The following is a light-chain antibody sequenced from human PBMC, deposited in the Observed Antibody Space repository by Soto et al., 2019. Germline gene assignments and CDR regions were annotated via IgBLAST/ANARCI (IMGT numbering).Light chain of an antibody. CDR3: QSYDSSLSGVV. CDR2: GNS. V-gene: IGLV1-40*01. CDR1: SSNIGAGYD. J-gene: IGLJ2*01. Sequence: QSVLTQPPSVSGAPGQRVTISCTGSSSNIGAGYDVHWYQQLPGKAPNLLIYGNSNRPSGVPDRFSGSKSGTSASLAITGLQAEDEADYYCQSYDSSLSGVVFGGGTKLTVL.